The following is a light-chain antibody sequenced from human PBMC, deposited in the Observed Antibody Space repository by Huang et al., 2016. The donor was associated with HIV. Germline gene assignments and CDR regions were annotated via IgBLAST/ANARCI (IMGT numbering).Light chain of an antibody. Sequence: IVLTQSPGTLSLSPGERATLSCRASQSVSDTYLAWYQQKPGQAPRLLIYGASRRVTGVPDRFSGSGSGTDFTLTISGLEPEDFAVYYCQQYVNSRLTFGGGTKVEIK. V-gene: IGKV3-20*01. J-gene: IGKJ4*01. CDR3: QQYVNSRLT. CDR2: GAS. CDR1: QSVSDTY.